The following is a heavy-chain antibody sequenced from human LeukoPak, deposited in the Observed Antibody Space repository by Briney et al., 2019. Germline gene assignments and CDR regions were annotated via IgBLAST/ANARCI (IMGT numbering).Heavy chain of an antibody. CDR2: VFNNGGT. CDR3: ASYGGYVLDY. Sequence: SETRSLTCSVSGGSIGSYHWNWIRQPSGKGLEWIGIVFNNGGTKHNPSLKSRVAISVDTSKNQFALKLSSVTAADTAVYCVASYGGYVLDYWGQGALVIVSS. J-gene: IGHJ4*02. D-gene: IGHD5-12*01. V-gene: IGHV4-59*01. CDR1: GGSIGSYH.